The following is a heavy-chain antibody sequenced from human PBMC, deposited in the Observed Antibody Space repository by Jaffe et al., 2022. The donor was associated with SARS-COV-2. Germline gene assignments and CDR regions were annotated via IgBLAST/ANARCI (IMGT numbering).Heavy chain of an antibody. D-gene: IGHD2-15*01. CDR2: IYHSGST. Sequence: QVQLQESGPGLVKSSETLSLTCTVSGASVSSGSYYWSWIRQPPGKGLEWIAYIYHSGSTNYNPSLKSRATISADTSKNQFSLKLSSVTAADTAVYYCASCGGGGSCYYYWGQGTLVTVSS. J-gene: IGHJ4*02. CDR1: GASVSSGSYY. V-gene: IGHV4-61*01. CDR3: ASCGGGGSCYYY.